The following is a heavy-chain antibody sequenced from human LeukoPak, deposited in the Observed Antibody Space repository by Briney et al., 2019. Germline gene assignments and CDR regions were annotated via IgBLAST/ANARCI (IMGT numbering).Heavy chain of an antibody. V-gene: IGHV1-8*01. CDR2: MSPNSGNT. D-gene: IGHD3-3*01. CDR1: GYTFTSYD. J-gene: IGHJ4*02. Sequence: ASVKVSCKASGYTFTSYDINWVRQATGQGLEWMGWMSPNSGNTGYAQKFQGRVTMTRNTSISTAYMELSSLRSEDTAVYYCARGLTRITIFGVVTRTFDYWGQGTLVTVSS. CDR3: ARGLTRITIFGVVTRTFDY.